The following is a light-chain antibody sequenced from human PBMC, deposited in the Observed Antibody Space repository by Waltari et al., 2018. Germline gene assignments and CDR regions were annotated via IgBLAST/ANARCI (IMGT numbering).Light chain of an antibody. CDR1: QSISSW. CDR2: KAS. Sequence: DIQMTQSPSTLSASVGDRVTITSRASQSISSWLAWYQQKPGKAPKLLIYKASSLESGVPSRFIGSGSGTEFTLTISSLQPDDFAIYYCQQYNTYSRTFGQGTKVEIK. V-gene: IGKV1-5*03. J-gene: IGKJ1*01. CDR3: QQYNTYSRT.